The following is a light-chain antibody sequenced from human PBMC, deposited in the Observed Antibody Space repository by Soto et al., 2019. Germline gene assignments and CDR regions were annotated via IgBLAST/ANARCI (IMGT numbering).Light chain of an antibody. V-gene: IGKV3-20*01. CDR2: GAS. CDR1: QSVSSSH. CDR3: QQYGSSGT. Sequence: PGERATLSCRASQSVSSSHLAWYQQKPGQAPRLLIYGASGRATGIPDRFSGSGSGTDFTLTISRLEPEDFAVYYCQQYGSSGTFGQGTKVDIK. J-gene: IGKJ1*01.